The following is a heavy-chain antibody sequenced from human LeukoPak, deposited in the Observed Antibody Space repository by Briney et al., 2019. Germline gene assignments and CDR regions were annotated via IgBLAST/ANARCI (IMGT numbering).Heavy chain of an antibody. CDR1: GFSFSTYG. J-gene: IGHJ4*02. D-gene: IGHD7-27*01. Sequence: QSGGSLRLSCAASGFSFSTYGMHWVRQAPGKGLEWVAVIGKDGRNKNNADAVRGRFTISRDNSKNTLYLQMDSLRAEDTAVYYCARDSITADNSLDYWGRGTLVTVSS. V-gene: IGHV3-33*08. CDR2: IGKDGRNK. CDR3: ARDSITADNSLDY.